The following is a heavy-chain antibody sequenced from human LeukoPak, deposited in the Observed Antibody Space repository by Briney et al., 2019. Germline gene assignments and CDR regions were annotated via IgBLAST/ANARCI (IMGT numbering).Heavy chain of an antibody. Sequence: GRSLRLSCAASGFTFSSYAMHWVRQAPGGGLEWVAVISYDGSNKYYADSVKGRFTISRDNSKNTLYLQMNSLRAEDTAVYYCARDPLAVATHFDYWGQGTLVTVSS. CDR3: ARDPLAVATHFDY. CDR2: ISYDGSNK. J-gene: IGHJ4*02. CDR1: GFTFSSYA. V-gene: IGHV3-30-3*01. D-gene: IGHD6-19*01.